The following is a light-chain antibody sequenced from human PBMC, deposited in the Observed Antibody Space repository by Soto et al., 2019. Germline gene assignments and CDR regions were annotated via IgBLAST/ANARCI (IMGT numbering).Light chain of an antibody. V-gene: IGKV3-20*01. CDR3: HQYTCTPWT. J-gene: IGKJ1*01. CDR1: QTVPGNY. CDR2: GAS. Sequence: ELVLTQSPDTLSLSPGERATLSCRASQTVPGNYLAWFQQKPGQAPRLLIYGASSRAPAVPDRFSGSGSGTDFTLTISRLESEDFAIYYCHQYTCTPWTVGQGTRVEI.